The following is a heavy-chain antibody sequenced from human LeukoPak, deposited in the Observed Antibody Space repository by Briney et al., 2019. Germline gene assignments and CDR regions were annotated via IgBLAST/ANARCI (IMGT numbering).Heavy chain of an antibody. J-gene: IGHJ4*02. V-gene: IGHV4-39*07. CDR1: GGSISSSSYF. D-gene: IGHD6-13*01. Sequence: SETLSLTCTVSGGSISSSSYFWGWIRQPPGKGLEWIGSISYTGSTYSNPSLKSRVTISVDTSKNQFSLKLSSVTAADTAVYYCARGSSWYEDYFDYWGQGTLVTVSS. CDR3: ARGSSWYEDYFDY. CDR2: ISYTGST.